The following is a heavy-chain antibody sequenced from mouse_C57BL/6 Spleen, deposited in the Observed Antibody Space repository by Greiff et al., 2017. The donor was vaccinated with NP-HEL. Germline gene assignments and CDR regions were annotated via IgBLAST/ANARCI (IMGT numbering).Heavy chain of an antibody. CDR3: AKMGYYDYSWYFDV. J-gene: IGHJ1*03. V-gene: IGHV2-5*01. CDR1: GFSLTSYG. Sequence: VKLVESGPGLVQPSQSLSITCTVSGFSLTSYGVHWVRQSPGKGLEWLGVIWRGGSTDYNAAFMSRLSITKDNSKSQVFFKMNSLQADDTAIYYCAKMGYYDYSWYFDVWGTGTTVTVSS. CDR2: IWRGGST. D-gene: IGHD2-4*01.